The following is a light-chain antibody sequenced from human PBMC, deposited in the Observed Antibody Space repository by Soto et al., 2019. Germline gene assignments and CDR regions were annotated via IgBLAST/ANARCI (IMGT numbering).Light chain of an antibody. V-gene: IGKV3-15*01. CDR3: QQYNNGPP. CDR1: QSVCGN. J-gene: IGKJ4*01. CDR2: GAS. Sequence: EIVMTQSPATLSVSPGERATLSCRASQSVCGNLAWYQQRPGQAPRLLIYGASTRATGFPARFSGSGSGTEFTLTISSLQSEDFSVYYCQQYNNGPPFGGGTKVEIK.